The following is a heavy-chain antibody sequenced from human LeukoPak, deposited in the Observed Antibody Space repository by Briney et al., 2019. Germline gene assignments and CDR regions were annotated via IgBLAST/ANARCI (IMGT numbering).Heavy chain of an antibody. D-gene: IGHD2-15*01. CDR2: ISHDGSSS. J-gene: IGHJ3*02. V-gene: IGHV3-74*01. CDR3: ARAGYSYAFDI. Sequence: GGSLRLSCAASGFTFSTYWMHWVRQAPGKGLVWVSRISHDGSSSSYADSVKGRFTISRDNAKNTLYLQMNSLRADDTAVYYCARAGYSYAFDIWGQGTMVTVSS. CDR1: GFTFSTYW.